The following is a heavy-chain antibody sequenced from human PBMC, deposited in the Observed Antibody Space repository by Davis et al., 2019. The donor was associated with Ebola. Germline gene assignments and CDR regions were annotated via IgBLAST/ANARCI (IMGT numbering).Heavy chain of an antibody. D-gene: IGHD3-22*01. J-gene: IGHJ4*02. V-gene: IGHV3-23*01. CDR1: GITLSSYS. CDR3: AKGSGDSGYSPLDY. Sequence: GESLKISCAASGITLSSYSMNWVRQSPGKGLEWVSTINGGDGGATYYAGSVKGRFTISRDNSKNTLSLQMNSLRAEDTAVYYCAKGSGDSGYSPLDYWGQGTLVTVSS. CDR2: INGGDGGAT.